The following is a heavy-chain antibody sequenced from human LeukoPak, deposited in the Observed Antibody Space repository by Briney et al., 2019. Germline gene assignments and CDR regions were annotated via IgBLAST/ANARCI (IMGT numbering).Heavy chain of an antibody. CDR2: INPTNEKT. V-gene: IGHV1-3*01. J-gene: IGHJ2*01. CDR1: GYSFRNYG. Sequence: ASGKVSCKASGYSFRNYGMHWVRQAPGQRLEWMGWINPTNEKTKYSEKFQGRVTISRDTGASTVYMELSSLRSEDTAVYYCARDHRTESDGYYFVNELWYFDLWGRGTLVTVSS. D-gene: IGHD3-22*01. CDR3: ARDHRTESDGYYFVNELWYFDL.